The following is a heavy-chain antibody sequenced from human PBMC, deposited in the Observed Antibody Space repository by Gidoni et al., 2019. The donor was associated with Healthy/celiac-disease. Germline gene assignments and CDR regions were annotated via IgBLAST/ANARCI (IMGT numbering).Heavy chain of an antibody. CDR3: AKQGYGDPIDY. CDR1: GGSISRSSYY. J-gene: IGHJ4*02. V-gene: IGHV4-39*07. Sequence: QLQLQESGPGLVKPSETLSLTCTVSGGSISRSSYYWGWFRQPPGKGLDWIGSIYYSGSTYYNPSLKSRVTISVDTSKNQFSLKLSSVTAADTAVYYCAKQGYGDPIDYWGQGTLVTVSS. CDR2: IYYSGST. D-gene: IGHD4-17*01.